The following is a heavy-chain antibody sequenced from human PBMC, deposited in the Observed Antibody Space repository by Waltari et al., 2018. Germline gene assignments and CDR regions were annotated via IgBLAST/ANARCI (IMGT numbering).Heavy chain of an antibody. Sequence: VTLKKSGPALVKPTQTLTLTCTFAGFSLSTRGMRVSWIRQPPGKALEWLARIDWDDDKFYSTSLKTRLTISKDTSKNQVVLTMTNMDPVDTATYYCARMMRGGLDYWGQGTLVTVSS. CDR2: IDWDDDK. CDR3: ARMMRGGLDY. D-gene: IGHD3-16*01. CDR1: GFSLSTRGMR. V-gene: IGHV2-70*04. J-gene: IGHJ4*02.